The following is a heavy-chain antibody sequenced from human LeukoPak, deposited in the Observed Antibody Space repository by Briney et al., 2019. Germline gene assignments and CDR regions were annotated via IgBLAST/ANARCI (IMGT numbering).Heavy chain of an antibody. Sequence: ASVKVSCKVSGYTFTDYYMHWVQQAPGKGLEWMGLVDPEYGETIYAEKFQGRVTITADTPTDTAYMELSSLRSEDTAVYYCATDSLNLWELLGSSGQGTLVTVSS. J-gene: IGHJ4*02. CDR2: VDPEYGET. CDR1: GYTFTDYY. D-gene: IGHD1-26*01. V-gene: IGHV1-69-2*01. CDR3: ATDSLNLWELLGS.